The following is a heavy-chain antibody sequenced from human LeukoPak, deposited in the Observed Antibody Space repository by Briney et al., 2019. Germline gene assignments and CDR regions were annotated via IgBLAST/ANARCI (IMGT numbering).Heavy chain of an antibody. D-gene: IGHD3-3*01. Sequence: GGSLRLSCAASGFTFSTSGMNWVRQTPEKGLEWVASISSSAGSTYYADSVKGRFTVSRDNFKNTLYLQMDSLRVEDTAVYYCAKDLRTVESYGFLDYWGQGTLVTVSS. J-gene: IGHJ4*02. CDR1: GFTFSTSG. V-gene: IGHV3-23*01. CDR2: ISSSAGST. CDR3: AKDLRTVESYGFLDY.